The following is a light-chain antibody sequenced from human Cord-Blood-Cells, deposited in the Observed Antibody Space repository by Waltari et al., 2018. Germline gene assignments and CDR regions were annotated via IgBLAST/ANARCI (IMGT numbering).Light chain of an antibody. CDR2: AAS. CDR1: QSVSSY. Sequence: EIVLTQSPVTLSLSPGDRVTLSCRASQSVSSYLASYQQKPGSAPRLLIIAASNRASGVQVRLSSSRSATDFTYTISSLERKDLAVDYCRQGRIWPGLSFGGATKVVIK. V-gene: IGKV3-11*01. J-gene: IGKJ4*01. CDR3: RQGRIWPGLS.